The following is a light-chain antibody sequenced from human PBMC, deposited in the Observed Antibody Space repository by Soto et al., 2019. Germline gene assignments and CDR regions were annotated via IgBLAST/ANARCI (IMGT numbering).Light chain of an antibody. CDR2: GAT. CDR1: QSVSGN. CDR3: QQYNNWAWT. Sequence: EIVLTQSPATLSVSPGQTATLSCRASQSVSGNLAWYQQKPGQAPRVFIYGATTRATGIPARFSGSGSGTEFTLTISSLRSEDFAVYYCQQYNNWAWTFGQGTKVDIK. J-gene: IGKJ1*01. V-gene: IGKV3-15*01.